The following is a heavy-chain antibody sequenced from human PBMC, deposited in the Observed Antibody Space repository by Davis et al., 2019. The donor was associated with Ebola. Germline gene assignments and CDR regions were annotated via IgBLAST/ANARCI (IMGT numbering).Heavy chain of an antibody. CDR1: GFTFSSYS. CDR3: ARDQASAVAGTPPAY. Sequence: GESLKISCAASGFTFSSYSMNWVRQAPGKGLEWVSSISSSSSYIYYADSVKGRFTISRDNAKNSLYLQMNSLRAEDTAVYYCARDQASAVAGTPPAYWGQGTLVTVSS. J-gene: IGHJ4*02. CDR2: ISSSSSYI. V-gene: IGHV3-21*01. D-gene: IGHD6-19*01.